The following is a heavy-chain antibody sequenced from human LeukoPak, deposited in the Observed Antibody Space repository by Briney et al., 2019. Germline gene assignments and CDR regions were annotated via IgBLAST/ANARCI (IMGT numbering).Heavy chain of an antibody. CDR1: GGSISSSSYY. Sequence: SETLSLTCTVSGGSISSSSYYWGWIRQPPGKGLEWIGSIYYSGSTYYNPSLKSRVTISVDTSKNQFSLKLSSVTAADTAVYYCARVKAYDSSGYYFLTHDAFDIWGQGTMVTVSS. CDR2: IYYSGST. CDR3: ARVKAYDSSGYYFLTHDAFDI. V-gene: IGHV4-39*07. J-gene: IGHJ3*02. D-gene: IGHD3-22*01.